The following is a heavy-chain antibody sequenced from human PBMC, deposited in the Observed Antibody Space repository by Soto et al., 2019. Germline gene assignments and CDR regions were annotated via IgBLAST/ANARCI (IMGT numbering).Heavy chain of an antibody. J-gene: IGHJ4*02. CDR1: GYTFTSYG. CDR2: ISAYNGNT. CDR3: ARDHYYDILTSYLTSVAHFDY. V-gene: IGHV1-18*01. D-gene: IGHD3-9*01. Sequence: GASVKVSCKASGYTFTSYGISWVRQAPGQGLEWMGWISAYNGNTNYAQKLQGRVTMTTDTSTSTAYMELRGLRSDDTAVYYCARDHYYDILTSYLTSVAHFDYWGQGTLVTVSS.